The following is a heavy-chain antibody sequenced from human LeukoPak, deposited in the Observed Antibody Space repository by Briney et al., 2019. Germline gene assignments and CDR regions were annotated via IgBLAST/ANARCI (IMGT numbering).Heavy chain of an antibody. D-gene: IGHD3-22*01. Sequence: SGPALVKPTQTLTLTCTFSGFSLSTSGMCVSWIRQPPGKALEWLARIDWDDDKYYSTSLKTRLTISKDTSKNQVVLTMTNMDPVDTATYYCARTYYYDSSGYYYDRFDPWGQGTLVTVSS. J-gene: IGHJ5*02. CDR1: GFSLSTSGMC. CDR3: ARTYYYDSSGYYYDRFDP. V-gene: IGHV2-70*11. CDR2: IDWDDDK.